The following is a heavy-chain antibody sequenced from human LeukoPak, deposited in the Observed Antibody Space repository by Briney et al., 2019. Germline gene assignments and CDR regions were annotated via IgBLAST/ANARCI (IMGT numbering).Heavy chain of an antibody. CDR1: GFTFSSYS. V-gene: IGHV3-48*02. CDR2: ISTSSSTI. J-gene: IGHJ3*02. Sequence: GGSLRLSCAASGFTFSSYSMNWVRQAPGKGLEWVSYISTSSSTIYYADSVKGRFTISRDNARNSLYLQMNSLRHEDTAVYYCARTDWASFAFDIWGQGAMVTVSS. CDR3: ARTDWASFAFDI. D-gene: IGHD3-9*01.